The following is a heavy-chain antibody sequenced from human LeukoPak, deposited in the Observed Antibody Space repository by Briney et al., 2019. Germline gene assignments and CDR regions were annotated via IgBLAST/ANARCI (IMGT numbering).Heavy chain of an antibody. J-gene: IGHJ6*04. CDR1: GFTFSRNW. CDR3: AKDREPTSYYYGSGATMDV. V-gene: IGHV3-7*01. CDR2: IQPDGSEQ. Sequence: GGSLRLSCVASGFTFSRNWMSWVRQAPGKVLEWVGNIQPDGSEQYPVDSVKGRFTISRDNARNSLFLQMNSLRAEDTAVYYCAKDREPTSYYYGSGATMDVWGKGTTVTISS. D-gene: IGHD3-10*01.